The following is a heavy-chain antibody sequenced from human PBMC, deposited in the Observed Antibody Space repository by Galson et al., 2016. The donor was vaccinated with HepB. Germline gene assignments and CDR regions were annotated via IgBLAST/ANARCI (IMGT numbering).Heavy chain of an antibody. D-gene: IGHD3-22*01. Sequence: SLRLSCAASGFTFRSNGMHWLRQAPGRGLEWVSYINGGATAVRYADSVKDRFTISRDNARNLVFLQMNSLRDEDTAVYYCARGNYETSWGQGTLVTVSS. CDR3: ARGNYETS. CDR2: INGGATAV. V-gene: IGHV3-48*02. CDR1: GFTFRSNG. J-gene: IGHJ5*02.